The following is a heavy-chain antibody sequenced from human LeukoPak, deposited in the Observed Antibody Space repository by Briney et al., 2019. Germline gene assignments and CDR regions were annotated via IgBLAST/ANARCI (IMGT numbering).Heavy chain of an antibody. J-gene: IGHJ5*01. V-gene: IGHV4-34*01. CDR3: ARGPTVVVPAAGGWFDS. CDR1: GGSISKGEYY. CDR2: INHSGST. D-gene: IGHD2-2*01. Sequence: SETLSLTCTVSGGSISKGEYYWSWLRQSPGKGLEWIGEINHSGSTNYNPSLKSRVTISVDTSKNQFSLKLSSVTAADTAVYYCARGPTVVVPAAGGWFDSWGQGTLVTVSS.